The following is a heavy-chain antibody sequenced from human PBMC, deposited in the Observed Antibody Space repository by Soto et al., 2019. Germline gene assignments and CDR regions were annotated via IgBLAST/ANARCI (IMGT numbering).Heavy chain of an antibody. D-gene: IGHD2-21*01. CDR1: GGAFSGYY. Sequence: QVQLQQWGAGLLKPSETLSLTCAVYGGAFSGYYWTWIRQPPGTGLEWIGEINHSGSTNYIPSLTSRVTISVDTTKHPLSLTLTSVTAPDTAVYYCARDKIPGLFDYWGQGTLVTVSS. CDR2: INHSGST. V-gene: IGHV4-34*01. J-gene: IGHJ4*02. CDR3: ARDKIPGLFDY.